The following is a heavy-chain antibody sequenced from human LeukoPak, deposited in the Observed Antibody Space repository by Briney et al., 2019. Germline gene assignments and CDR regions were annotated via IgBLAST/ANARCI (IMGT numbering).Heavy chain of an antibody. J-gene: IGHJ3*02. CDR3: ARDEQGAFDI. V-gene: IGHV4-59*12. Sequence: PSETLSLTCTVSGGSISSYYWSWIRQPPGKGLEWIGYIYYSGSTNYNPSLKSRVTISVDTSKNQFSLKLSSVTAADTAVYYCARDEQGAFDIWGQGTMVTVSS. CDR2: IYYSGST. CDR1: GGSISSYY.